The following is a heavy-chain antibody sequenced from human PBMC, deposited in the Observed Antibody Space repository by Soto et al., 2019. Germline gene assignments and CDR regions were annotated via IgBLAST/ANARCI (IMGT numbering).Heavy chain of an antibody. V-gene: IGHV4-39*07. Sequence: SEPLSLTCTVSGGSISSSSYYWGWIRQPPGKGLEWIGEINHSGSTNYNPSLKSRVTISVDTSTKQFFLRLTSVTAADTAVYYCARSSTWRDYFDYWGLGTLVTVSS. CDR3: ARSSTWRDYFDY. J-gene: IGHJ4*02. CDR1: GGSISSSSYY. D-gene: IGHD6-13*01. CDR2: INHSGST.